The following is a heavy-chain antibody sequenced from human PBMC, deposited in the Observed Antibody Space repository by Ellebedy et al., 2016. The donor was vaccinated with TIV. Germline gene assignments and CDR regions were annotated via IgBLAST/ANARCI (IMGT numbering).Heavy chain of an antibody. CDR1: GDTVSSNTAA. CDR2: TYYRSKWYN. V-gene: IGHV6-1*01. D-gene: IGHD2/OR15-2a*01. Sequence: MPSETLSLTCAISGDTVSSNTAAWNWIRQSPSRGPEWLGRTYYRSKWYNNYAVSVKSRIVINADTSKNQFSLHLNSVTPEDTAVYYCARDPSWCNSCLDVWGQGTTVTVSS. J-gene: IGHJ6*02. CDR3: ARDPSWCNSCLDV.